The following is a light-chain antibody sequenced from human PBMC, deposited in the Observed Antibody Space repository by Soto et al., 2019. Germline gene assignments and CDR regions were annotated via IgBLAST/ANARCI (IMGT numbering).Light chain of an antibody. J-gene: IGKJ1*01. CDR1: QSVSSN. V-gene: IGKV3-15*01. CDR2: GAS. CDR3: QQYNNWPLWT. Sequence: EIVMTQSPATLSVSPGERATLSCRASQSVSSNLAWYQQRPGQAPRLVIYGASTRATGIPARFTGSGSGTDFTLTISSLQSEDFAVYYCQQYNNWPLWTFGQGTKVEI.